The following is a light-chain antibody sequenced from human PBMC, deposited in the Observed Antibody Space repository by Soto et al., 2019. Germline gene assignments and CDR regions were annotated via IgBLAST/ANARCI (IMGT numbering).Light chain of an antibody. CDR1: QSVSNNY. CDR2: GAS. V-gene: IGKV3-20*01. Sequence: IVLTQSPGTLSLSPGERATLSCRASQSVSNNYLAWYQQTPGQAPRLLISGASNRATGLPDRFSGSGSGTDFTLTISRLEPEAFAVYYCQQYGSSGTFGQGTKVDIK. CDR3: QQYGSSGT. J-gene: IGKJ1*01.